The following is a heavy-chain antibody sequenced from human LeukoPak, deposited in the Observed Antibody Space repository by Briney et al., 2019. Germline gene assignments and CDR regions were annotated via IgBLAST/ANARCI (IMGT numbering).Heavy chain of an antibody. CDR1: GGSTNSRTDY. J-gene: IGHJ4*02. CDR2: VLYSGNT. D-gene: IGHD1-26*01. CDR3: ARRRYSGSSQHFDY. V-gene: IGHV4-39*07. Sequence: SETLSLTCSVSGGSTNSRTDYWGWIRQPPGKGLEWIGNVLYSGNTYYNPSLKSRIIISLDTSKNQFSLKLSSVTAADTAIYYCARRRYSGSSQHFDYWGQGTLVTVSS.